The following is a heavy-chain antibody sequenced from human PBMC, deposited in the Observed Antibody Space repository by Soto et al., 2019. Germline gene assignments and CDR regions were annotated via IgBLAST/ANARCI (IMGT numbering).Heavy chain of an antibody. V-gene: IGHV4-59*01. CDR1: GGSISSYY. CDR2: IYYSGST. Sequence: QVQLQESGPGLVKLSETLSLTCTVSGGSISSYYRSWIRQPPGKGLEWIGYIYYSGSTNYNPSLKSRVTISVDTSKNQFSLKLSSVTAADTAVYYCARRWGYYFDYWGQGTLVTVSS. D-gene: IGHD3-16*01. J-gene: IGHJ4*02. CDR3: ARRWGYYFDY.